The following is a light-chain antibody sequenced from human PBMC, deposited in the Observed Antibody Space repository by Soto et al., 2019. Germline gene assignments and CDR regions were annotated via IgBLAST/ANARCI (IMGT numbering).Light chain of an antibody. CDR1: SGRIASNY. J-gene: IGLJ2*01. Sequence: NFMLTQPHSVSESPGKTVTISCTRSSGRIASNYVQWYQQRPGSAPTTVIYEDNQRPSGVPDRFSGSIDRSSNSASLTISGLKTEDEADYYCQSYDSSNQGVAFGGGTKLTVL. CDR3: QSYDSSNQGVA. V-gene: IGLV6-57*04. CDR2: EDN.